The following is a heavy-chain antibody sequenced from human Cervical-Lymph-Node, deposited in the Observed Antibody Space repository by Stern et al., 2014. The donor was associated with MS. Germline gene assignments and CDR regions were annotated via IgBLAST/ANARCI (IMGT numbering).Heavy chain of an antibody. CDR3: ARDGGYSYGGAFDY. CDR2: ISSSSSYI. J-gene: IGHJ4*02. CDR1: GFTFSSYS. Sequence: EVQLVESGGGLVKPGGSLGLSCAASGFTFSSYSMNCVRQAPGKGLEWVSSISSSSSYIYYADSVKGRFTISRDNAKNSLYLQMNSLRAEDTAVYYCARDGGYSYGGAFDYWGQGTLVTVSS. V-gene: IGHV3-21*01. D-gene: IGHD5-18*01.